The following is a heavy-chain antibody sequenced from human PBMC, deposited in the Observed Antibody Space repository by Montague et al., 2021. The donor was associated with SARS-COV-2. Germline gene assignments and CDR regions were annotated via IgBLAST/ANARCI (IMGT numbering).Heavy chain of an antibody. CDR3: ARGGVGATWAFDI. CDR2: IYSGGDT. V-gene: IGHV3-53*01. D-gene: IGHD1-26*01. CDR1: GFTVNSNY. Sequence: SLRLSCEASGFTVNSNYMSWVRQAPGKGLEWVALIYSGGDTTYAXPVXDRFTISRDNSKNTLYLQMNSLRVEDTAVFYCARGGVGATWAFDIWGQGTMVTVSS. J-gene: IGHJ3*02.